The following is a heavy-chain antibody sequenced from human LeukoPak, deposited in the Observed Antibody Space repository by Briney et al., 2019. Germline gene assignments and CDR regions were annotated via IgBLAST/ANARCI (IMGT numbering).Heavy chain of an antibody. V-gene: IGHV4-34*01. CDR3: ARPFGVVVPAAIDY. CDR1: GGSFSGYY. CDR2: INHSGST. Sequence: SETLSLTCAVYGGSFSGYYWSWIRQPPGEGLEWIGEINHSGSTNYNPSLKSRVTISVDTSKNQFSLKLSSVTAADTAVYYCARPFGVVVPAAIDYRGQGTLVTVSS. J-gene: IGHJ4*02. D-gene: IGHD2-2*01.